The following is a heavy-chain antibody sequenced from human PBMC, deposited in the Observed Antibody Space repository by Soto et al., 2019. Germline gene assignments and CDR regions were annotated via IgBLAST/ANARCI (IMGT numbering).Heavy chain of an antibody. V-gene: IGHV4-59*12. CDR3: ARAGHSSSSEGANWFDP. CDR2: IHNGERT. Sequence: SETLSLTCSVSGASISSYYWSWFRQAPGKGLEYTGYIHNGERTNYNPSLESRVTISVDTSKNQFSLNLSSVTAADTAVYYCARAGHSSSSEGANWFDPWGQGTLVTVSS. CDR1: GASISSYY. D-gene: IGHD6-6*01. J-gene: IGHJ5*02.